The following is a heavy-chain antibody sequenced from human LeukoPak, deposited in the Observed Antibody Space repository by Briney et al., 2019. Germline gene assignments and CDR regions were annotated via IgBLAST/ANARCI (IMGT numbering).Heavy chain of an antibody. Sequence: PGGSLRLSCAASGFNFRSYWMHWVRQAPGKGLMCVSRINSDGTGTYADSVKGRFTISRDNANNTLYLQMNSLRADDTAVYYCTRDARTCHSSGCWKPSDYWGQGALVTVSS. J-gene: IGHJ4*02. CDR2: INSDGTGT. CDR3: TRDARTCHSSGCWKPSDY. D-gene: IGHD3-22*01. V-gene: IGHV3-74*01. CDR1: GFNFRSYW.